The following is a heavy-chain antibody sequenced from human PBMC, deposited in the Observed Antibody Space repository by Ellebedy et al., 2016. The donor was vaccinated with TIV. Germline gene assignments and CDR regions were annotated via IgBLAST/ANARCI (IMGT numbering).Heavy chain of an antibody. CDR3: VRGAGWVTDY. D-gene: IGHD4-23*01. V-gene: IGHV3-33*01. J-gene: IGHJ4*02. CDR1: GFTFSFYG. CDR2: IVKTGSTQ. Sequence: GESLKISCAASGFTFSFYGMHWVRQAPGSGLEWVAVIVKTGSTQYYADSVKGRFTISRDNSKNTLYLEMNSLRGEDTAMYYCVRGAGWVTDYWGQGTLVTVSS.